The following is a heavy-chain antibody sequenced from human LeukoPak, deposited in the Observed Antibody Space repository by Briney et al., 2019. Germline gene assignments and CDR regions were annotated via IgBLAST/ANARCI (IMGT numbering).Heavy chain of an antibody. CDR2: ISSSRTYI. V-gene: IGHV3-21*04. CDR1: GFTFSSYS. Sequence: GGSLRLSCAASGFTFSSYSMNWVRQAPGKGLEWVSSISSSRTYIYYADSVKGRFTISRDNAKNSLYLQMNSLTAEDTAVYYCAKLYYDSSGYYFRYWGQGTLVTVSS. CDR3: AKLYYDSSGYYFRY. J-gene: IGHJ4*02. D-gene: IGHD3-22*01.